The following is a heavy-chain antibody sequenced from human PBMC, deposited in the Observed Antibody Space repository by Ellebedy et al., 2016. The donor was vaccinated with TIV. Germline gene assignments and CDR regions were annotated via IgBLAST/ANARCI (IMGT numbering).Heavy chain of an antibody. CDR3: ARRYFDY. CDR2: IVFSGTAA. J-gene: IGHJ4*02. Sequence: GGSLRLXYAASGFTFNISGMTWVRQAPGKGLEWVGTIVFSGTAAYYSDSVKGRFIISRDNAKNSLFLQMNSLRVEDTAVYYCARRYFDYWGQGTLVTVSS. V-gene: IGHV3-21*04. CDR1: GFTFNISG.